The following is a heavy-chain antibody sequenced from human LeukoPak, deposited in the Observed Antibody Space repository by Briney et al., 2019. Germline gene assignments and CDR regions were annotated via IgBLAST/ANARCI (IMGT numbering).Heavy chain of an antibody. CDR3: AREVMVVAATTFWYFDL. CDR2: INPISGVT. CDR1: GYRFNDYY. V-gene: IGHV1-2*02. D-gene: IGHD2-15*01. J-gene: IGHJ2*01. Sequence: ASVKVSCKASGYRFNDYYIHWMRQAPGQRLEWMGWINPISGVTDYAQNFRGRANMTRVTSITTVYMEMNMLRSDDTAVYYCAREVMVVAATTFWYFDLWGRGTLVTVSS.